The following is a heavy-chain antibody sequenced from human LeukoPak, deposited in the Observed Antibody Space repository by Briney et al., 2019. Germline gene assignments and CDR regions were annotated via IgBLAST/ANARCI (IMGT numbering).Heavy chain of an antibody. Sequence: GGSLRLSCAASGFTFSSYSMNWVRQAPGKGLEWVSSISSSSSYIYYADSVKGRFTISRDNAKNSLYLQMNSLRGEDTAVYYCARERGSSSVGDYYYYYMDVWGKGTTVTVSS. D-gene: IGHD6-6*01. CDR2: ISSSSSYI. CDR3: ARERGSSSVGDYYYYYMDV. J-gene: IGHJ6*03. CDR1: GFTFSSYS. V-gene: IGHV3-21*01.